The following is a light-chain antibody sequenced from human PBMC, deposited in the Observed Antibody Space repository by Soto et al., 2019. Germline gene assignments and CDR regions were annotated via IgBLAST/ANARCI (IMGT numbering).Light chain of an antibody. CDR3: HQYYSSLI. Sequence: IVFTHAPFTLSLSPWERATLSFMASQSVSSNYLCWYQQKPGQAPRLLIYAASRRATGIPDRFSGSGSGTDFTLSISSLQAEDVAVYYCHQYYSSLIFGGGTKVDIK. J-gene: IGKJ4*01. V-gene: IGKV3D-7*01. CDR2: AAS. CDR1: QSVSSNY.